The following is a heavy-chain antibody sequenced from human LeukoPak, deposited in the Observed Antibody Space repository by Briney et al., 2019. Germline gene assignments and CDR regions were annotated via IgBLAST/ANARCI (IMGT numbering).Heavy chain of an antibody. CDR1: GGSISSGGYY. CDR3: ARNKLHFLEWLALPNYFDY. CDR2: IYHSGST. D-gene: IGHD3-3*01. V-gene: IGHV4-30-2*01. Sequence: PSETLSLTCTVSGGSISSGGYYWSWIRQPPGKGLEWIGYIYHSGSTYYNPSLKSRVTISVDRSKNQFSLKLSSVTVADTAVYYCARNKLHFLEWLALPNYFDYWGQGTLVTVSS. J-gene: IGHJ4*02.